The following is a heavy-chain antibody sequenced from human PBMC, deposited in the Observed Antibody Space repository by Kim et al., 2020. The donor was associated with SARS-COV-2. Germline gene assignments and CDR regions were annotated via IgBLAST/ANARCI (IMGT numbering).Heavy chain of an antibody. CDR3: GTNLGSGWYVH. Sequence: SETLSLTCAVYGGSFSGYYWSWIRQPPGKGLEWIGEINHSGSTNYNPSLKSRVTISVDTYKNQLSLHLNSVTAADTAVYYCGTNLGSGWYVHWGQGTLVTVSS. CDR1: GGSFSGYY. V-gene: IGHV4-34*01. D-gene: IGHD7-27*01. CDR2: INHSGST. J-gene: IGHJ5*02.